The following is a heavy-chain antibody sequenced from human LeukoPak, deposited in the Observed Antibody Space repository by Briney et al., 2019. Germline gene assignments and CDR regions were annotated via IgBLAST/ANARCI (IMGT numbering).Heavy chain of an antibody. CDR1: GYSISSGYY. CDR3: ARDSPRYCSSTSCRNWFDP. Sequence: SETLSLTCTASGYSISSGYYWGWIRQPPGKGLEWIGRIYTSGSTNYNPSLKSRVTMSVDTSKNQFSLKLSSVTAADTAMYYCARDSPRYCSSTSCRNWFDPWGQGTLVTVSS. D-gene: IGHD2-2*01. V-gene: IGHV4-38-2*02. CDR2: IYTSGST. J-gene: IGHJ5*02.